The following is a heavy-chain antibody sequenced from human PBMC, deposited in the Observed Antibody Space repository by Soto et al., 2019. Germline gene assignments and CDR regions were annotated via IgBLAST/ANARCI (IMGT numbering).Heavy chain of an antibody. D-gene: IGHD2-15*01. V-gene: IGHV4-4*02. J-gene: IGHJ6*02. CDR2: IHHREST. CDR3: GCRVEDISYDYYGMDV. Sequence: SETLSLTCAVSGGSVRSNNWWFWVRQPPGKGLEWIGEIHHRESTTLSPSLKSRVTISVDRSKNEFSLKVKSVTAADTAVYYCGCRVEDISYDYYGMDVWGQGTTVTVSS. CDR1: GGSVRSNNW.